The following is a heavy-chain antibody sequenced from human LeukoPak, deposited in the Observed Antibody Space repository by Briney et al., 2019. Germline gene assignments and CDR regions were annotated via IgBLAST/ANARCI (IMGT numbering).Heavy chain of an antibody. Sequence: SETLSLTCTVSGVSISSSNSYWGWIRQPPGKGLEWIGSIYYSGNTYYNASLKSQVSISIDTSKNQFSLRLTSVTAADTAVYYCASYSSGFPNYWGQGTLVTVSS. D-gene: IGHD3-22*01. CDR3: ASYSSGFPNY. CDR2: IYYSGNT. V-gene: IGHV4-39*01. J-gene: IGHJ4*02. CDR1: GVSISSSNSY.